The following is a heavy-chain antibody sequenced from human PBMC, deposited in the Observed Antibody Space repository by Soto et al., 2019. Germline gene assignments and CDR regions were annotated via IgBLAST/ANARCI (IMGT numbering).Heavy chain of an antibody. CDR3: ARPAVVVARYYYYYYMDV. Sequence: GGVPRLSCAASGFTFSDYYMSWIRQAPGKGLEWVSYISSSGSTIYYADSVKGRFTISRDNAKNSLYLQMNSLRAEDTAVYYCARPAVVVARYYYYYYMDVWGKGTTVTVSS. CDR1: GFTFSDYY. V-gene: IGHV3-11*01. J-gene: IGHJ6*03. CDR2: ISSSGSTI. D-gene: IGHD2-15*01.